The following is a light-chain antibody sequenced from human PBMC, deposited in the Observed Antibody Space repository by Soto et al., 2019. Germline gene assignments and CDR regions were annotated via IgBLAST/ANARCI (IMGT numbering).Light chain of an antibody. CDR2: GAS. Sequence: EIVMTQSQATLSVSPGERATLSCGASQSVINNLAWYQQKPGQAPRLLIYGASTRATGIPARFSGSGSGTEFTLTISRLQSEDFAVYYCQQYNNWPPYTFGQGTKLEIK. J-gene: IGKJ2*01. CDR1: QSVINN. CDR3: QQYNNWPPYT. V-gene: IGKV3-15*01.